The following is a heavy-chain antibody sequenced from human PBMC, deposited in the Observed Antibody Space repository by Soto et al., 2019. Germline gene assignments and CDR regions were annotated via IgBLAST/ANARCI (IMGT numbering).Heavy chain of an antibody. CDR1: GFTFSSFA. Sequence: PGGSLRLSXEGSGFTFSSFAMGWVRQAPGKGLEWLSSVGADGVSSFSADSVRGRFRVSRDNSKNTLFLQMRFLRVEDTAVYYCAKTRQAPVGTHFFDLWGQGTQVTVSS. J-gene: IGHJ4*02. V-gene: IGHV3-23*01. CDR2: VGADGVSS. CDR3: AKTRQAPVGTHFFDL.